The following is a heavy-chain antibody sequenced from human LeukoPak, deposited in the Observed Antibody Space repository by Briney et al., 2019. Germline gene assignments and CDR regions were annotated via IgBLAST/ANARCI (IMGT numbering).Heavy chain of an antibody. CDR2: IRYDGRNK. Sequence: PGGSLRLSCGASGFIFSSYGMHWVRQAPGKGLEWVAFIRYDGRNKYYAESVKGRFTISRDNSKNTLYLQMNSLRAEDTAVYYCAEDSARKSIVGSTTRGVNDYWGQGTLVTVSS. V-gene: IGHV3-30*02. D-gene: IGHD1-26*01. CDR3: AEDSARKSIVGSTTRGVNDY. J-gene: IGHJ4*02. CDR1: GFIFSSYG.